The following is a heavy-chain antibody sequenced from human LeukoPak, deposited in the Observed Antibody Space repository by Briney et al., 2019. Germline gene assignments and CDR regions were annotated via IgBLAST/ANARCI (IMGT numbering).Heavy chain of an antibody. CDR3: SRGGSYYFKYYFDD. J-gene: IGHJ4*02. CDR2: INPNSGGT. CDR1: GYTFTGYY. Sequence: GASVKVSCKASGYTFTGYYMHWVRQAPGQGPEWMGWINPNSGGTNYAQKFQGRVTMTRDTSISTAYMELSRLRSDDTAVYYCSRGGSYYFKYYFDDWGQGPLVTVSS. V-gene: IGHV1-2*02. D-gene: IGHD1-26*01.